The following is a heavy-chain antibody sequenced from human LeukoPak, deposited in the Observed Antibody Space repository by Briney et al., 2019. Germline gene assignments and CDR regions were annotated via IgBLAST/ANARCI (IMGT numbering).Heavy chain of an antibody. CDR1: GGSMRSYY. CDR3: ARVSGSGWYYFDH. V-gene: IGHV4-59*01. J-gene: IGHJ4*02. CDR2: IYYSGNT. Sequence: SETLSLTCTVSGGSMRSYYWSWIRQPPGKGLEWIGYIYYSGNTNYNPSLKSRVTISRDMSRNQFSLKLRSVTAADTAVYYCARVSGSGWYYFDHWGQGTLVTVSS. D-gene: IGHD6-19*01.